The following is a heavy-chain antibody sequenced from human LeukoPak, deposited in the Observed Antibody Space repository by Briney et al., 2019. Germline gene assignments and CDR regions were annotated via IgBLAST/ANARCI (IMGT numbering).Heavy chain of an antibody. J-gene: IGHJ5*02. V-gene: IGHV3-7*01. Sequence: GGSLRLSCAASGFTFSSYWMSWVRQAPGKGLEWVANIKQDGSEKYYVDSVKGRFTISRDNAKNSLYLQMNSLRAEDTAVYYCARDLISSISRGWFDPWGQGTLVTVSS. CDR1: GFTFSSYW. D-gene: IGHD2-2*01. CDR2: IKQDGSEK. CDR3: ARDLISSISRGWFDP.